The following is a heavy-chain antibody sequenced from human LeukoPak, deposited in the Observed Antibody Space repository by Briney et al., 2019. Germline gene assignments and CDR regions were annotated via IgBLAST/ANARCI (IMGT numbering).Heavy chain of an antibody. CDR2: INSDGSST. CDR3: ARDLNYYYYMDV. J-gene: IGHJ6*03. Sequence: GGSLRLSCATSGFTFTTFWMHWVRQAPGKGLVWVSRINSDGSSTSYADSVKGRFTISRDNAKNTLYLQMNSLRAEDTAVYYCARDLNYYYYMDVWGKGTTVTISS. CDR1: GFTFTTFW. V-gene: IGHV3-74*01.